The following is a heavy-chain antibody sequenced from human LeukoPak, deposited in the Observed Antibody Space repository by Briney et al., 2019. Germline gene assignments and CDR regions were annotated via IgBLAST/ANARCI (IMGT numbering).Heavy chain of an antibody. CDR1: GDTLLSGSHY. Sequence: SETLSLTCIVSGDTLLSGSHYWGWVRQSPGKGLEWIGSIYDGWSAYYNPSLKSRVSISVDTSKNQFSLKLTSATSADTAVYYCATQKWQRPAAFDIWGQGTRVAVSS. CDR2: IYDGWSA. J-gene: IGHJ3*02. D-gene: IGHD5-24*01. V-gene: IGHV4-39*01. CDR3: ATQKWQRPAAFDI.